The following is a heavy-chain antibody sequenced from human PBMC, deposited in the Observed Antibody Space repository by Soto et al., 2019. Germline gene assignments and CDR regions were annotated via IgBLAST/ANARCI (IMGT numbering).Heavy chain of an antibody. J-gene: IGHJ4*02. CDR2: IYYSGST. Sequence: SETLSLTCTVSGGSISSSSYYWGWIRQPPGKGLEWIGSIYYSGSTYYNPSLKSRVTISVDTSKNQFSLKLSSVTTADTAVYYCASNDARLEEMGSGSLFDYWGQGTLVTVSS. V-gene: IGHV4-39*01. D-gene: IGHD3-10*01. CDR1: GGSISSSSYY. CDR3: ASNDARLEEMGSGSLFDY.